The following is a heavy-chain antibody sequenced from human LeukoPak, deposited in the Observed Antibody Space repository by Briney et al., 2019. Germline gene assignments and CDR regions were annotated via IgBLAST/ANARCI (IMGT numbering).Heavy chain of an antibody. Sequence: PSETLSLTCAVFGGSFSDRYWWSWIRQPPGKGLEWIGSIYYSGSTYYNPSLKSRVTISVDTSKNQFSLKLNSVTATDTAVYYCARHYGPWGQGTLVTVSS. CDR1: GGSFSDRYW. CDR2: IYYSGST. V-gene: IGHV4-39*01. CDR3: ARHYGP. D-gene: IGHD3-10*01. J-gene: IGHJ4*02.